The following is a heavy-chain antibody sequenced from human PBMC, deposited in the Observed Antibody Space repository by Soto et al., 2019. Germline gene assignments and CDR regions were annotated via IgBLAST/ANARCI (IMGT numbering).Heavy chain of an antibody. Sequence: PGGSLRLSCAASGFTFSSYAMSWVRQAPGKGLEWVSAISGSGGSTYYADSVKGRFTISRDNSKNTLYLQMNSLRAEDTAVYYCAKDEASLVDYDFWSGYYFGYWGQGTLVTVSS. CDR1: GFTFSSYA. CDR2: ISGSGGST. D-gene: IGHD3-3*01. CDR3: AKDEASLVDYDFWSGYYFGY. J-gene: IGHJ4*02. V-gene: IGHV3-23*01.